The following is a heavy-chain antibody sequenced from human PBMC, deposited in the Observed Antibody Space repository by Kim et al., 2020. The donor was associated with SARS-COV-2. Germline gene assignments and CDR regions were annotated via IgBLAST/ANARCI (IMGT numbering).Heavy chain of an antibody. CDR1: GYTFTSYA. CDR2: INAGNGNT. CDR3: ARGGRITIFGVVITEYYFDY. Sequence: ASVKVSCKASGYTFTSYAMHWVRQAPGQRLEWMGWINAGNGNTKYSQKFQGRVTITRDTSASTAYMELSSLRSEDTAVYYCARGGRITIFGVVITEYYFDYWGQGTLVTVSS. V-gene: IGHV1-3*01. J-gene: IGHJ4*02. D-gene: IGHD3-3*01.